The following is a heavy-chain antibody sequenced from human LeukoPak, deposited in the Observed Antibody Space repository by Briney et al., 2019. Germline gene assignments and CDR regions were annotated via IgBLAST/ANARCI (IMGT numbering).Heavy chain of an antibody. D-gene: IGHD1-26*01. V-gene: IGHV3-21*01. CDR1: GFTFSSYS. CDR3: ARRLLGYYFDY. J-gene: IGHJ4*02. Sequence: PGGSLRLSCAASGFTFSSYSMNWVRQAPGKGLEWVSSISSSSSYIYHADSVKGRFTISRDNAKNSLYLQMNSLRAEDTAVYYCARRLLGYYFDYWGQGTLVTVSS. CDR2: ISSSSSYI.